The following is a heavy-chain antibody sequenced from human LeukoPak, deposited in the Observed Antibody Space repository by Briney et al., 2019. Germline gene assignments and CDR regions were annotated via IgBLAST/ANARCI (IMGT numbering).Heavy chain of an antibody. D-gene: IGHD4-17*01. V-gene: IGHV3-7*01. J-gene: IGHJ3*02. CDR1: GFTFSSYW. CDR2: KKQDGSEK. CDR3: VSPATVTTWAYAFDI. Sequence: PGGSLRLSCAASGFTFSSYWMTWVRQAPGKALEWVANKKQDGSEKYYVDSVKGRFTISRDNAKISLYLQMNSLRAEDTAVYYCVSPATVTTWAYAFDIWGQGTMVTVSS.